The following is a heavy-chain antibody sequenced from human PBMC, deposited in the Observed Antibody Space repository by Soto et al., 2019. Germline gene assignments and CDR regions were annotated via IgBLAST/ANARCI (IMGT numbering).Heavy chain of an antibody. CDR2: IYHSGST. V-gene: IGHV4-30-2*01. CDR1: GGSISSGGYS. D-gene: IGHD3-10*01. CDR3: ERVVTGSGSYYNRGHRYYGMDV. Sequence: SETLSLTCAVSGGSISSGGYSWSWIRQPPGKGLEWIGYIYHSGSTYYNPSLKSRFTRSVDRSKNQFSLKLSSVTAADTDVYYCERVVTGSGSYYNRGHRYYGMDVWGQGTTVTVSS. J-gene: IGHJ6*02.